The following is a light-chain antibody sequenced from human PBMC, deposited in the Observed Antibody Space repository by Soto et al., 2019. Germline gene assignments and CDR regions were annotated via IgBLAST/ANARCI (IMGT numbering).Light chain of an antibody. V-gene: IGLV2-14*01. CDR3: GSHATTNTPWV. CDR1: SSDVGGYNH. CDR2: EVS. J-gene: IGLJ3*02. Sequence: QSALTQPASVSGSPGQSITISCTGTSSDVGGYNHVSWYQQHPGKAPKLMIYEVSYRPSGVSNRFSGSKSGNTASLTISGLQAEDEADYYCGSHATTNTPWVFGGGTQLTVL.